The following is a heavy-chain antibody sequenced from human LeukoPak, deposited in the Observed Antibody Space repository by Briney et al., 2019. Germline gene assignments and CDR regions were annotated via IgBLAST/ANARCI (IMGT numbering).Heavy chain of an antibody. Sequence: ASVKVSCKASGYTFTSYYMHWVRQAPGQGLEWMGIINPSGGSTSYAQKFQGRVTMTRDTSTSTVYMELSSLRSEDTAVYYCASGLVFGYCSSTSCYNDYWGQGTLVTVPS. CDR2: INPSGGST. V-gene: IGHV1-46*01. D-gene: IGHD2-2*02. J-gene: IGHJ4*02. CDR3: ASGLVFGYCSSTSCYNDY. CDR1: GYTFTSYY.